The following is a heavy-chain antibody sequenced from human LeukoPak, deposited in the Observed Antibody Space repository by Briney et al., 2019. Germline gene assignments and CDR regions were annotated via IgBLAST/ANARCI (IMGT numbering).Heavy chain of an antibody. D-gene: IGHD5/OR15-5a*01. Sequence: GGSLRLSCAASGFTFSSYSMIWVRQAPGKGLEWLSYISSSGINKYYADSVKGRFTISRDNSKNTLYLQMNSLRAEDTAVYYCATDHFERSLRFEFAFWGQGSQVTVSS. CDR1: GFTFSSYS. V-gene: IGHV3-48*01. J-gene: IGHJ4*02. CDR2: ISSSGINK. CDR3: ATDHFERSLRFEFAF.